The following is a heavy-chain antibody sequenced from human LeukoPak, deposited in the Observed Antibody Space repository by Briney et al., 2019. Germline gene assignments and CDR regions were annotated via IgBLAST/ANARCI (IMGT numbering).Heavy chain of an antibody. V-gene: IGHV3-30*18. CDR2: ISHDGGKK. CDR1: AFFSSYG. D-gene: IGHD4-23*01. Sequence: TGRSLRPSCAASAFFSSYGLHWVRQAPGKGLEWVALISHDGGKKYYADSVKGRFTISRDNSKNTLYLQMNSLTPDDTAVYYCAKGRQQRWILDALDIWGQGTMVTVSS. CDR3: AKGRQQRWILDALDI. J-gene: IGHJ3*02.